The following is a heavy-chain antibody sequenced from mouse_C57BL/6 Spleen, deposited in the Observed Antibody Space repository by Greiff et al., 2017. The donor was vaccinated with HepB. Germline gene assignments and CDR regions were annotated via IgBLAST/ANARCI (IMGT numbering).Heavy chain of an antibody. CDR3: SIDYSWFAY. CDR2: INPNNGGT. Sequence: VQLQQSGPELVKPGASVKISCKASGYTFTDYYMNWVKQSHGKSLEWIGDINPNNGGTSYNQKFKGKATLTVDKSSSTAYMELRSLTSEDSAVYYCSIDYSWFAYWGQGTLVTVSA. CDR1: GYTFTDYY. J-gene: IGHJ3*01. D-gene: IGHD1-1*01. V-gene: IGHV1-26*01.